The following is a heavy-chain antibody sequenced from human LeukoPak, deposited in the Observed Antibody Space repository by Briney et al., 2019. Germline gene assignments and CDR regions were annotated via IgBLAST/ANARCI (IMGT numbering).Heavy chain of an antibody. D-gene: IGHD4-17*01. CDR3: AKDGTVGTTVTYFFDY. V-gene: IGHV3-20*04. CDR2: INWNGGST. Sequence: GGSLRLSCAASGFTFDDYGMSWVRQAPGKGLEWVSGINWNGGSTGYADSVKGRFTISRDNAKNSLYLQMNSLRAEDTALYYGAKDGTVGTTVTYFFDYWGQGTLVTVSP. CDR1: GFTFDDYG. J-gene: IGHJ4*02.